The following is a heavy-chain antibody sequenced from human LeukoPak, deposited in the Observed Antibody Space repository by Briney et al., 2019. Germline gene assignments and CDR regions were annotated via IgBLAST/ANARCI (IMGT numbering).Heavy chain of an antibody. CDR3: ARVDAYYDILTGSEIGYFDL. CDR1: GFSISSGSYY. Sequence: PSETLSLTCTVSGFSISSGSYYWSWIRQPPGKGLEWIGYIYYSGSTNYNPALKSRVTISVDTSKNQFSLKLSSVTAADTAVYYCARVDAYYDILTGSEIGYFDLWGRGPLVPVSS. J-gene: IGHJ2*01. CDR2: IYYSGST. D-gene: IGHD3-9*01. V-gene: IGHV4-61*01.